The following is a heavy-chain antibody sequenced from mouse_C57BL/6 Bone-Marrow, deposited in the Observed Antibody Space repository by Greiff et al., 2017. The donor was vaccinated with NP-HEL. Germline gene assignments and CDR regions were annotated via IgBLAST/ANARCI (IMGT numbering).Heavy chain of an antibody. CDR1: GYTFTSYG. D-gene: IGHD1-1*01. Sequence: QVQLQQSGAELARPGASVKLSCKASGYTFTSYGISWVKQRTGQGLEWIGEIYPRSGNTYYNEQFKGKATLTADKSSSTAYMELRSLTSEDSAVYFCARGGTTVRDFDYWGQGTTLTVSS. CDR3: ARGGTTVRDFDY. V-gene: IGHV1-81*01. CDR2: IYPRSGNT. J-gene: IGHJ2*01.